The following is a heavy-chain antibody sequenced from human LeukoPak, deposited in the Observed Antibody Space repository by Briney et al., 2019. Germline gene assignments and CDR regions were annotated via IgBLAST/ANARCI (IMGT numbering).Heavy chain of an antibody. D-gene: IGHD3-10*01. CDR2: IYYSGST. CDR1: GGSISSYY. V-gene: IGHV4-59*08. J-gene: IGHJ3*02. Sequence: SETLSLTCTVSGGSISSYYWSWIRQPPGKGLEWIGYIYYSGSTNYNPSLKSRVTISVDTSKNQFSLKLSSVTAADTAAYYCARGPGSYSKEAFDMWGQGTMVTVSS. CDR3: ARGPGSYSKEAFDM.